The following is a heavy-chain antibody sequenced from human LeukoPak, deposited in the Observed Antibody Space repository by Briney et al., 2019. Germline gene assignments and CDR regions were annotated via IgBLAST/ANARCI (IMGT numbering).Heavy chain of an antibody. CDR2: IRTTAEGAKYA. CDR1: GFSFTDYP. D-gene: IGHD6-19*01. V-gene: IGHV3-48*01. Sequence: PGGSLRLSCATSGFSFTDYPMNWVRQAPGKGLEWISNIRTTAEGAKYAYYADSVKGRVTISRDDGKNTLYLHMNSLRAEDTAVYYCARDLGTVAQGGVDYWGQGTLVTVSS. J-gene: IGHJ4*02. CDR3: ARDLGTVAQGGVDY.